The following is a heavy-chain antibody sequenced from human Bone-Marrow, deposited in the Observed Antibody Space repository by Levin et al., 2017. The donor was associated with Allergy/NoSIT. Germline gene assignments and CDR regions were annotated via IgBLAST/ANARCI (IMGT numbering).Heavy chain of an antibody. V-gene: IGHV3-23*01. Sequence: GGSLRLSCAASGFTYGSYGMSWVRQAPGKGLEWVSAISGSSGSTYYADSVKGRFTISRDNSKNTLNLQMNILRAEDTAVYDCAKGVVVMESSANQYYFDYWGQGTLVTVSS. CDR1: GFTYGSYG. D-gene: IGHD2-8*01. CDR2: ISGSSGST. J-gene: IGHJ4*02. CDR3: AKGVVVMESSANQYYFDY.